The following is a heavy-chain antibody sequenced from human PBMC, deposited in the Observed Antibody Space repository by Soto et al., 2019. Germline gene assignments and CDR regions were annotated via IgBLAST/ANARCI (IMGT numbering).Heavy chain of an antibody. CDR3: AGHRSGSYSDY. CDR2: IYYSART. Sequence: SSETLSLTCTVSGGSISSYYWIWIRQPPGKGLEWIGYIYYSARTYYNPSLESRVTISIDTSKNQFSLKLRSVTAADTAVYYCAGHRSGSYSDYWGQGTLVTVSS. V-gene: IGHV4-59*04. J-gene: IGHJ4*02. D-gene: IGHD1-26*01. CDR1: GGSISSYY.